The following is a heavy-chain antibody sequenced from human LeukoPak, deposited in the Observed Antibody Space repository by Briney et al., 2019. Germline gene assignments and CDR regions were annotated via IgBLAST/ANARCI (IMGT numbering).Heavy chain of an antibody. Sequence: PSETLSLTCSVSGGSISTSSSYWDWIRQPPGMGLEWIGTIYHTGNTAFNPSLKSRVTISVDTSRNQFSLKLASVTAADSAVYYCARRTKVSSGNYHYFDFWGQGTLVTVSS. CDR1: GGSISTSSSY. V-gene: IGHV4-39*01. CDR3: ARRTKVSSGNYHYFDF. CDR2: IYHTGNT. D-gene: IGHD3-22*01. J-gene: IGHJ4*02.